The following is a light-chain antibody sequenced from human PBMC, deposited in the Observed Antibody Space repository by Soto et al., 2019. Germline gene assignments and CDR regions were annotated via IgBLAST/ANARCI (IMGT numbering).Light chain of an antibody. V-gene: IGLV2-8*01. Sequence: QSVLTQPPSASGSPGQSVTISCAGTSSDVGGYNYVSWYQQYPGKVPKLMIYEVSERPSGVPDRFSGSKSGNTAFLTVSGLRAEDEADYYCSSYTTSSTRVFGTGTKVTV. J-gene: IGLJ1*01. CDR1: SSDVGGYNY. CDR3: SSYTTSSTRV. CDR2: EVS.